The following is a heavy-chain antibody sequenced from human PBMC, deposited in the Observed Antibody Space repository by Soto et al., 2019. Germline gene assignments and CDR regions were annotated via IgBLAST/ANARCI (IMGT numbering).Heavy chain of an antibody. CDR2: ISYDGSNK. CDR3: ARDFLYCSSTSCYIPWFDP. D-gene: IGHD2-2*02. V-gene: IGHV3-30-3*01. Sequence: GGSLRLSCAASGFTFSSYAMHWVRQAPGKGLEWVAVISYDGSNKYYADSVKGRFTISRDNSKNTLYLQMKSLRAEDTAVYYCARDFLYCSSTSCYIPWFDPWGQGTMVTV. J-gene: IGHJ5*02. CDR1: GFTFSSYA.